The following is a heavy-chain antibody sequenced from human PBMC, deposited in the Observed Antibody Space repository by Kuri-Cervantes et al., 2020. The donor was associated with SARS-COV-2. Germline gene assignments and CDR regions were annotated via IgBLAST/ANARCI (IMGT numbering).Heavy chain of an antibody. Sequence: SETLSLTCTVSGGSISSSSYYWGWIRQPPGKGLEWIGSFYYSGSTYYNPSLKSRVTISVDTSKNQFSLKLSSVTAAETAVYYCASRTPGIAAAGSWYFDLWGRGTLVTVSS. CDR2: FYYSGST. CDR1: GGSISSSSYY. CDR3: ASRTPGIAAAGSWYFDL. V-gene: IGHV4-39*01. J-gene: IGHJ2*01. D-gene: IGHD6-13*01.